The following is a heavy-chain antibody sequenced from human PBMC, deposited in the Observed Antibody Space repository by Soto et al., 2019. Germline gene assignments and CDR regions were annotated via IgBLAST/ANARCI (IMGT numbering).Heavy chain of an antibody. CDR1: GGTLSSYA. D-gene: IGHD3-22*01. J-gene: IGHJ4*02. V-gene: IGHV1-69*01. CDR3: ARVPPSYYDSSGYYHFDY. Sequence: QVQLVQSGAEVKKPGSSVKVSCKASGGTLSSYAISWVRQAPGQGLEWMGGIIPIFGTANYAQKFQGSVTITADESTSTAYMELSSLRSEDTAVYYCARVPPSYYDSSGYYHFDYWGQGTLVTVSS. CDR2: IIPIFGTA.